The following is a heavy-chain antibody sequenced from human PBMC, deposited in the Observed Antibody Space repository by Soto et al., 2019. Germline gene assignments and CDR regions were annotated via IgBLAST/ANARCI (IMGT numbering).Heavy chain of an antibody. CDR2: IHHSETT. CDR3: ARTSYYDSTGYYNLDV. CDR1: GANIISNNW. Sequence: SVTCTVAGANIISNNWWALLQKTPGKGLEWIGEIHHSETTNYNPSLNSRVSISVDKSKNQFSLKPNSVNAADTADYYCARTSYYDSTGYYNLDVWGPGTTVTVSS. D-gene: IGHD3-22*01. V-gene: IGHV4-4*02. J-gene: IGHJ6*02.